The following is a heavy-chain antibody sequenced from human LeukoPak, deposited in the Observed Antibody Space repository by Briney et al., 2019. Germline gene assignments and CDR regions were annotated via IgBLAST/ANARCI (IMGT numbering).Heavy chain of an antibody. Sequence: PRGSLRLSCAASGFTFCSSWMSCVRHAPGEGLEWVAHIKQGGSEKYYVDSVKGRFTISRDNAKNSLYLQMNSLRAEDTAVYYCARKYCGGDCHYYYGMDVWGQGTTVTVSS. CDR1: GFTFCSSW. CDR2: IKQGGSEK. CDR3: ARKYCGGDCHYYYGMDV. J-gene: IGHJ6*02. V-gene: IGHV3-7*01. D-gene: IGHD2-21*02.